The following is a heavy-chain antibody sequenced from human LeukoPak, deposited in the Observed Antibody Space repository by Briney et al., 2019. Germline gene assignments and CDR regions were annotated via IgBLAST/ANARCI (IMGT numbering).Heavy chain of an antibody. CDR2: MNPNSGNT. V-gene: IGHV1-8*01. Sequence: ASVKVSCKASGYTFTSYDINWVRQATGQGLEWMGWMNPNSGNTGYAQKFQGRVTMTRNTSISTAYMELSSLRSEDTAVYYCARGLDLYYYDSSGYSPAGDYWGQGTLVTVSS. J-gene: IGHJ4*02. CDR3: ARGLDLYYYDSSGYSPAGDY. CDR1: GYTFTSYD. D-gene: IGHD3-22*01.